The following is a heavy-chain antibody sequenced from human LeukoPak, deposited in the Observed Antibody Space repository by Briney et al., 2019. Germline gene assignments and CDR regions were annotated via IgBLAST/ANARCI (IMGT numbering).Heavy chain of an antibody. CDR3: ARGGVGAPYYYYYYYMDV. J-gene: IGHJ6*03. CDR1: GGSISSYY. V-gene: IGHV4-59*01. CDR2: IYYSGST. D-gene: IGHD1-26*01. Sequence: SETLPLTCTVSGGSISSYYWSWIRQPPGKGLEWIGYIYYSGSTNYNPSLKSRVTISVDTSKNQFSLKLSSVTAADTAVYYCARGGVGAPYYYYYYYMDVWGKGTTVTVSS.